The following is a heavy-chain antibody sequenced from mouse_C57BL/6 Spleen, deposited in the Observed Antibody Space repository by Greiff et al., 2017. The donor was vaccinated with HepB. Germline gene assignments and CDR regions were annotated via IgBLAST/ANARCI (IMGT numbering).Heavy chain of an antibody. Sequence: EVMLVESGGGLVKPGGSLKLSCAASGFTFSSYAMSWVRQTPEKRLEWVATISDGGSYTYYPDNVKGRFTISRDNAKNNLYLQMSHLKSEDTAMYYCARDLTGPAAWFAYWGQGTLVTVSA. CDR1: GFTFSSYA. CDR2: ISDGGSYT. D-gene: IGHD4-1*01. J-gene: IGHJ3*01. CDR3: ARDLTGPAAWFAY. V-gene: IGHV5-4*01.